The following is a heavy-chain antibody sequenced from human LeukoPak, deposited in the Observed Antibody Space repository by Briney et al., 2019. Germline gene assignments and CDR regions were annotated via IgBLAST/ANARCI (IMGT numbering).Heavy chain of an antibody. D-gene: IGHD3-10*01. CDR3: ARGWAAKKGITMVRGVFDY. CDR1: GYTFTGYY. Sequence: GASVKVSCKASGYTFTGYYMHWVRQAPGQGLEWMGWINPNSGGTNYAQKFQGRVTMTRDTSISTAYMELSRLRSDDTAVYYCARGWAAKKGITMVRGVFDYWGQGTLVTVSS. CDR2: INPNSGGT. V-gene: IGHV1-2*02. J-gene: IGHJ4*02.